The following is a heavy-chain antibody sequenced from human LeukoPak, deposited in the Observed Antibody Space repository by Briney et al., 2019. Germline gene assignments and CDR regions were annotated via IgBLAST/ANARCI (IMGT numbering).Heavy chain of an antibody. CDR2: IYYSGST. CDR1: GGSISSSGYY. CDR3: ARHSYNWNSRYYFAH. Sequence: SETLSLTCTVSGGSISSSGYYWGWIRQPPGKGLEWIGSIYYSGSTYYNPSVKRRGTISVDTSKNQFSMKLYSVTATDTAVYYCARHSYNWNSRYYFAHWGQGNLVTVSS. J-gene: IGHJ4*02. V-gene: IGHV4-39*01. D-gene: IGHD1-20*01.